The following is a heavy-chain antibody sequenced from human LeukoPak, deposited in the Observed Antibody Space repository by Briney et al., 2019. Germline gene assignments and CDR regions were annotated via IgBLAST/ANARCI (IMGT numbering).Heavy chain of an antibody. V-gene: IGHV3-30*04. J-gene: IGHJ4*02. Sequence: GRSLRLSCAASGFTFSSYSMHWVRQAPGKGLEWVASTSYDGSDKYYADSVKGRFTISRDKSKNTLYLQMNSLKTEDTAVYYCARVGLDSSSWYHPFDYWGQGTLVTVSS. CDR1: GFTFSSYS. D-gene: IGHD6-13*01. CDR2: TSYDGSDK. CDR3: ARVGLDSSSWYHPFDY.